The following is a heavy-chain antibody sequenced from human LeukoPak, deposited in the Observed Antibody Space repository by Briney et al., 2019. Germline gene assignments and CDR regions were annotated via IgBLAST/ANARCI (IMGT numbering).Heavy chain of an antibody. Sequence: PSETLSLTCTVSGGSISSYYWSWLRQPPGKGLEWSGYIYYSGSTNHNPSLKSRVTISVDTSKNQFSLKLSSVTAADTAVYYCARVSWDPNSYYFDYWGQGTLVTVSS. V-gene: IGHV4-59*01. CDR1: GGSISSYY. D-gene: IGHD1-1*01. J-gene: IGHJ4*02. CDR3: ARVSWDPNSYYFDY. CDR2: IYYSGST.